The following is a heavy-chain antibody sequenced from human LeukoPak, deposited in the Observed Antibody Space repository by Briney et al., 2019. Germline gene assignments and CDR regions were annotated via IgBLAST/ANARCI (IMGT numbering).Heavy chain of an antibody. D-gene: IGHD3-22*01. Sequence: SETLSLTCTVSGDSIFSTTYYWGWIRQPPGKGLEWIGSIFHSGSTYYNPSLKSRVTISVDTSKNQFSLKLSSVTAADTAVYYCARRGSSGFDYWGQGTLVTVSS. V-gene: IGHV4-39*01. CDR2: IFHSGST. J-gene: IGHJ4*02. CDR3: ARRGSSGFDY. CDR1: GDSIFSTTYY.